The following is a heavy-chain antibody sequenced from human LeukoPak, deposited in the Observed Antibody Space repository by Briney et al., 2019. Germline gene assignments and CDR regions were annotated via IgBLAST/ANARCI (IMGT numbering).Heavy chain of an antibody. D-gene: IGHD3-10*01. CDR3: ARGSMIRGRFDY. J-gene: IGHJ4*02. CDR2: IFFSGSS. V-gene: IGHV4-59*01. CDR1: GGSISNYY. Sequence: SETLSLTCTVSGGSISNYYWSWIQQSPGKGLEWIGYIFFSGSSNYNPSLKSRVTISVDTSKNQFSLKLSSVTAADTAVYYCARGSMIRGRFDYWGQGTLVTVSS.